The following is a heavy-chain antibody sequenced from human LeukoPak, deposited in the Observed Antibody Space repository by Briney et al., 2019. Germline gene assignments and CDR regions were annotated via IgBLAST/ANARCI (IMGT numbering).Heavy chain of an antibody. CDR3: ARGVGVVASIDY. Sequence: SETLSLTCTVSGGSNSSYYWSWIRQHPGKGLEWIGYIYYSGSTNYNPSLKSRVTISVDTSKNQFSLKLSSVTAADTAMYYCARGVGVVASIDYWGQGTLVTVSS. D-gene: IGHD5-12*01. V-gene: IGHV4-59*01. CDR1: GGSNSSYY. J-gene: IGHJ4*02. CDR2: IYYSGST.